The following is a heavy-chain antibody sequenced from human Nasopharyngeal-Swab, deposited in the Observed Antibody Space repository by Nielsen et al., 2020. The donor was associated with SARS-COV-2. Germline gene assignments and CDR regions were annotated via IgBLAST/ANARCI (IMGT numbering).Heavy chain of an antibody. CDR3: ARAIKIFGAVVGSFDP. D-gene: IGHD3-3*01. Sequence: SETLSLTCTVSGGSMNSNNYYWGWIRQPPEKGLEWIGSIYYSGTTYYNPSLKSRVAISLDPSKSQFSLKLTSVTAADTAVYYCARAIKIFGAVVGSFDPWGQGTLVTVSS. CDR2: IYYSGTT. V-gene: IGHV4-39*07. CDR1: GGSMNSNNYY. J-gene: IGHJ5*02.